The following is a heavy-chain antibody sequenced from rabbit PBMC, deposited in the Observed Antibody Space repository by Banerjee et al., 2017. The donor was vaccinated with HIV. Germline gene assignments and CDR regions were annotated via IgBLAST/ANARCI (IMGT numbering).Heavy chain of an antibody. CDR3: VRGGL. Sequence: QEQLVESGGGLVQPGGSLKLSCKASGFDFSSYGVSWVRQAPGKGLEWIGYIDPVFGSTIYASWVNGRFTISSHNAQNTLYLQLNSLTAADTATYFCVRGGLWGPGTLVTVS. CDR1: GFDFSSYG. J-gene: IGHJ4*01. V-gene: IGHV1S47*01. CDR2: IDPVFGST.